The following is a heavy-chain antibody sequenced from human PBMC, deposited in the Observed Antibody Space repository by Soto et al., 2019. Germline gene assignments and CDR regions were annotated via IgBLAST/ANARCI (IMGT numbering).Heavy chain of an antibody. CDR3: ARPLNNDYFGY. V-gene: IGHV4-61*01. Sequence: PSETLSLTCTVSGGSVNSGSFYWSWIRQPPGKGLEWIGYIYYSGSINYNPSLKSRVTISVDTSKNQFSLKLSSLRSEVTAVYYCARPLNNDYFGYWGQGTLVTVSS. CDR2: IYYSGSI. CDR1: GGSVNSGSFY. J-gene: IGHJ4*02.